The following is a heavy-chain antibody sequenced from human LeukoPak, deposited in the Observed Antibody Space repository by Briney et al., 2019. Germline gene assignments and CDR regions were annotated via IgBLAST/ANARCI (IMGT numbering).Heavy chain of an antibody. D-gene: IGHD6-13*01. CDR1: GFTFSGYD. V-gene: IGHV3-13*01. J-gene: IGHJ4*02. Sequence: GGSLRLSCEASGFTFSGYDMHWVRQATGKGLEWVSAIGTTGDTYYSDSVRGRFTISRGNAKNSLDLQMNSLRAGDTAVYYCARSPSYSSSWYALDSWGQGTLVTVSS. CDR3: ARSPSYSSSWYALDS. CDR2: IGTTGDT.